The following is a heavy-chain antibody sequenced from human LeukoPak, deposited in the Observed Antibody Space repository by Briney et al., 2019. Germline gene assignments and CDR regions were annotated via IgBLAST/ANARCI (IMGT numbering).Heavy chain of an antibody. J-gene: IGHJ6*02. CDR1: GYTFTSYG. V-gene: IGHV1-18*01. CDR3: AAEGSRSGSYYYYYGMDV. Sequence: ASVKVSCKASGYTFTSYGISWVRQAPGQGLEWMGWISAYNGNTNYAQKLQGRVTMTTDTSTSTAYMELSSLRSEDTAVYYCAAEGSRSGSYYYYYGMDVWGQGTTVTVSS. D-gene: IGHD3-10*01. CDR2: ISAYNGNT.